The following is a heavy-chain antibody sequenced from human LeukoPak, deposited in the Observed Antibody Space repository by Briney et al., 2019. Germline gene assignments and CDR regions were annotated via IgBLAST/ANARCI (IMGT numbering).Heavy chain of an antibody. Sequence: GGSLRLPCAASGFTFSSYAMHWVRQAPGKGLEWVAVISYDGSNKYYADSVKGRFTISRDNSKNTLYLQMNSLRAEDTAVYYCARDSPDYGDFDYWGQGTLVTVSS. J-gene: IGHJ4*02. V-gene: IGHV3-30-3*01. CDR3: ARDSPDYGDFDY. D-gene: IGHD4-17*01. CDR2: ISYDGSNK. CDR1: GFTFSSYA.